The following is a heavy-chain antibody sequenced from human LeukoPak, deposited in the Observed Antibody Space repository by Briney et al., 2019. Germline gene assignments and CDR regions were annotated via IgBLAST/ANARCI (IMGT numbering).Heavy chain of an antibody. CDR3: AKPPYMDV. V-gene: IGHV3-30*02. Sequence: GGSLRLSCVASGFTVSSNYMTWVRQAPGKGLEWVAFIRYDGSNKYYADSVKGRFTISRDNSKNTLYLQMNSLRAEDTAVYYCAKPPYMDVWGKGTTVTISS. CDR1: GFTVSSNY. J-gene: IGHJ6*03. CDR2: IRYDGSNK.